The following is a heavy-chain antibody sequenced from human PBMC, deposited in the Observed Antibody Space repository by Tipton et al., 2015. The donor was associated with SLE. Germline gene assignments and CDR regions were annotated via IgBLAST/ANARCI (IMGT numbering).Heavy chain of an antibody. V-gene: IGHV3-15*05. Sequence: SLRLSCAASGFTFSNAWMSWVRQAPGKGLEWVGRIKSKTDGGTTDYAAPVKGRFTISRDNAKNSLYLQMNSLRAEDTALYYCARDTSSGWYYFDYWGQGTLVTVSS. CDR3: ARDTSSGWYYFDY. D-gene: IGHD6-19*01. CDR1: GFTFSNAW. J-gene: IGHJ4*02. CDR2: IKSKTDGGTT.